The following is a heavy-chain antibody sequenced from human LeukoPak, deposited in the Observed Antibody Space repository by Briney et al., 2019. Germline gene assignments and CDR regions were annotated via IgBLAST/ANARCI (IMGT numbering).Heavy chain of an antibody. Sequence: SETLALTCTFSGDPISSYFWSWIRQPPGKGLELSVYIHYRGSSDYHPSLKSRVTFSVDTSKNQFSLRLSSVTAADTAVYYCGRRTYYDTLTGYNYWYFDLWGRGTLVTVSS. V-gene: IGHV4-59*01. CDR2: IHYRGSS. CDR1: GDPISSYF. CDR3: GRRTYYDTLTGYNYWYFDL. D-gene: IGHD3-9*01. J-gene: IGHJ2*01.